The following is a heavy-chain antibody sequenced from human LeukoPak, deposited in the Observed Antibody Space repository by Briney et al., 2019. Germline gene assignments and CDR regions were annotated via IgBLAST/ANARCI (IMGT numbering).Heavy chain of an antibody. J-gene: IGHJ4*02. Sequence: SETLSLTCTVSGGSVSSGSYYWSWIRQPPGKGLEGIGYIYYSGITNYTPSLKSRVTISVDTSKNQFSLKLSSVTAADTAVYFCAREGLATMIRGVIPYWGQGTLVTVSS. D-gene: IGHD3-10*01. CDR1: GGSVSSGSYY. V-gene: IGHV4-61*01. CDR3: AREGLATMIRGVIPY. CDR2: IYYSGIT.